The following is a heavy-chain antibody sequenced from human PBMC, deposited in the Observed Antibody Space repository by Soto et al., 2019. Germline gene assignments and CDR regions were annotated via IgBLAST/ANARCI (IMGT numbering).Heavy chain of an antibody. CDR1: GFTFSIYA. J-gene: IGHJ4*02. D-gene: IGHD1-1*01. CDR2: LNPSGDST. Sequence: GSLRLACAASGFTFSIYAMNWVRQAPGKGLEWVSALNPSGDSTYYADSVKGRFTVSRDNSKNTLYLQMNSLRAEDTAMYYCAKAGTHSYFDSWGQGTLVTGS. CDR3: AKAGTHSYFDS. V-gene: IGHV3-23*01.